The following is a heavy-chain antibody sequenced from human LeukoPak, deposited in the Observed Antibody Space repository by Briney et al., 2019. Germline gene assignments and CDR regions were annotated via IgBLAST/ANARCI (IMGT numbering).Heavy chain of an antibody. CDR2: INAGNGNT. CDR3: ARDRLVRGYSPNNWFDP. J-gene: IGHJ5*02. Sequence: GASVKVSCKASGYTFTSYAMHWVRQAPGQRLEWMGWINAGNGNTKYSQKFQGRVTITRDTSASTAYMELSSLRSEDTAVYYCARDRLVRGYSPNNWFDPWGQGTLVTVSS. CDR1: GYTFTSYA. D-gene: IGHD3-10*01. V-gene: IGHV1-3*01.